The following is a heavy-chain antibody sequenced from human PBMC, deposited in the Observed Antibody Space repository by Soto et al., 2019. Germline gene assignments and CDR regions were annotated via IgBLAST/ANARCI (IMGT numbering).Heavy chain of an antibody. V-gene: IGHV4-30-4*01. D-gene: IGHD3-10*02. CDR2: IYYSGST. Sequence: SETLSLTCTVSGGSISSGDYYWSWIRQPPGKGLEWIGYIYYSGSTYYNPSLKSRVTISVDTSKNQFSLKLSSVTAADTAVYDCARQNMYGNWFDPWGQGTLVTVSS. CDR3: ARQNMYGNWFDP. J-gene: IGHJ5*02. CDR1: GGSISSGDYY.